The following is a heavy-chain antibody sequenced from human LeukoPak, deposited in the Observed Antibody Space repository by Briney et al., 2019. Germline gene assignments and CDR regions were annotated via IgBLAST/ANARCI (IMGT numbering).Heavy chain of an antibody. CDR2: ISSSSSTI. CDR3: ARGEDIVVVPAAGPFDY. V-gene: IGHV3-48*01. Sequence: GGSLRLSCAASGFTFSSYSMNWVRQAPGKGLEWVSYISSSSSTIYYADSVKGRFTIPRDNPKNSLYLQMNCLRAEDTAVYYWARGEDIVVVPAAGPFDYWGQGTLVTVSS. CDR1: GFTFSSYS. D-gene: IGHD2-2*01. J-gene: IGHJ4*02.